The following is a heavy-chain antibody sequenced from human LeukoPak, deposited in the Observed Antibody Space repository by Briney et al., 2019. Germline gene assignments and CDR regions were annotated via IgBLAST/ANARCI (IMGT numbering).Heavy chain of an antibody. J-gene: IGHJ4*02. V-gene: IGHV3-30-3*02. CDR1: GFTLSSYA. Sequence: PGKSLRLSCAVSGFTLSSYAVHWVRQAPGKGLEWVAVLSYDGSEENYGESVKGRFTISRDNSKNTLYLQMNSLRAEDTAVYYCAKRSGGYYYASNDYWGQGTLVTVSS. CDR2: LSYDGSEE. D-gene: IGHD3-10*01. CDR3: AKRSGGYYYASNDY.